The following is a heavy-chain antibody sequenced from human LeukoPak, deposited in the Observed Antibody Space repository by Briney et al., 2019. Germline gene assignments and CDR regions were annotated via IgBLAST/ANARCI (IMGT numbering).Heavy chain of an antibody. Sequence: SQTLSLTCTVSGGSISCGTYYWSWLRQPAGKGLEWIGSMYHSEYTYYNPSLKTRATITVDTSKNQFSLKLTSVTAADTAVYYCARGGKWLYYFDYWGQGTLVTVSS. V-gene: IGHV4-61*02. D-gene: IGHD6-19*01. J-gene: IGHJ4*02. CDR1: GGSISCGTYY. CDR2: MYHSEYT. CDR3: ARGGKWLYYFDY.